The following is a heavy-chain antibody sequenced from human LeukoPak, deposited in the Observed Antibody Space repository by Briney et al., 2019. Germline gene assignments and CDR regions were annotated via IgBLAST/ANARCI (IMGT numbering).Heavy chain of an antibody. J-gene: IGHJ4*02. V-gene: IGHV3-9*01. CDR3: ARDTYGDRFDY. Sequence: PGRSLRLSCAASGFTFDDYAMHWVRQAPGKGLEWDSGISWNSGSIGYADSVKGRFTISRDNAKNSLYLQMNSLRAEDTAVYYCARDTYGDRFDYWGQGTLVTVSS. CDR1: GFTFDDYA. CDR2: ISWNSGSI. D-gene: IGHD4-17*01.